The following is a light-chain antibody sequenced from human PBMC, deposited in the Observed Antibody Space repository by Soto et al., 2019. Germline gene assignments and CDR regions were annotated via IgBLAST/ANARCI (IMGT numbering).Light chain of an antibody. Sequence: DVQVTQAPSSLSASVGDRVTITCRASQGNSNYLAWYQQKPGKVPKLLIYAASILQSGVPSRFSGSGSGTDFTLTISSLQPEDVATYYCQKYNSAPRTFGGGTKVEIK. V-gene: IGKV1-27*01. J-gene: IGKJ4*01. CDR2: AAS. CDR3: QKYNSAPRT. CDR1: QGNSNY.